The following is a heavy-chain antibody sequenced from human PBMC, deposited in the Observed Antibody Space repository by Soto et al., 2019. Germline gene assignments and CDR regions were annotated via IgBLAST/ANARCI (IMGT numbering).Heavy chain of an antibody. Sequence: QVRLQESGPGLVKPSGTLSLTCAASSGSISNNDWWSWVRQPPGKGLEWIGEINDSGTTNYNPSLKSRVTILVDKSKNQFSLKLTSVTAADTAVYYCARGITFGGVIFDDWGQGTLVTVSS. CDR3: ARGITFGGVIFDD. J-gene: IGHJ4*02. CDR1: SGSISNNDW. CDR2: INDSGTT. V-gene: IGHV4-4*02. D-gene: IGHD3-16*01.